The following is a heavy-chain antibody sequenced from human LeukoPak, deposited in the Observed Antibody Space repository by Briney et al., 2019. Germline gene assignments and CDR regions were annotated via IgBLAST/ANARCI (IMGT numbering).Heavy chain of an antibody. D-gene: IGHD1-26*01. CDR3: ARAIEWELLGSFDY. CDR1: GYTFTSYY. Sequence: TSVKVSCKASGYTFTSYYMHWVRQAPGRGLEWMGIINPSGGSTSYAQKLQGRVTMTRDTSTSTVYMELSSLRSEDTAVYYCARAIEWELLGSFDYWGQGTLVTVSS. J-gene: IGHJ4*02. V-gene: IGHV1-46*01. CDR2: INPSGGST.